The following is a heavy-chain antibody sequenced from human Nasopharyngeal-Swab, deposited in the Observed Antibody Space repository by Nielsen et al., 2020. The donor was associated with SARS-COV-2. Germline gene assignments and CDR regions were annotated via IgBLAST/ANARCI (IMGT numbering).Heavy chain of an antibody. J-gene: IGHJ4*02. CDR1: GFTFSNAW. CDR3: TTDSSGYGNY. Sequence: GGSLRLSCAASGFTFSNAWMRWVRQAPGKGLEWVGRIKRKSDGGTTDYAAPVKGRFTISRDDSKNTLYLQMNSLKTEDTAVYYCTTDSSGYGNYWGQGTLVTVSS. V-gene: IGHV3-15*01. D-gene: IGHD5-12*01. CDR2: IKRKSDGGTT.